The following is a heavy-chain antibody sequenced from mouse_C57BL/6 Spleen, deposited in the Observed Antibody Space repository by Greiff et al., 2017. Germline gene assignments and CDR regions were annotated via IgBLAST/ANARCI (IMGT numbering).Heavy chain of an antibody. D-gene: IGHD4-1*01. V-gene: IGHV1-26*01. CDR3: ARRLGWYYAMDY. J-gene: IGHJ4*01. Sequence: EVQLQQSGPELVKPGASVTISCKASGYTFTDYYMNWVKQSHGKSLEWIGDINPNNGGTSYNQKFKGKATLTVDKSSSTAYMELRSLTSEDSAVYYCARRLGWYYAMDYWGQGTSVTVSS. CDR1: GYTFTDYY. CDR2: INPNNGGT.